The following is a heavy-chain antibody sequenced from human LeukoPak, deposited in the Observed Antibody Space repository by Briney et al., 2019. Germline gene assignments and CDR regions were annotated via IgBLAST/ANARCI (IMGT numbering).Heavy chain of an antibody. Sequence: SETLSLTCTVSGGSISSYYWSWIRQPAGKGLEWIGRIYTSGSTNYNPSLKSRVTMSVDTSKNQFSLKLSSVTAADTAVYYCARGRYYDGSGYAGDAFDIWGQGTMVTVSS. V-gene: IGHV4-4*07. CDR1: GGSISSYY. D-gene: IGHD3-22*01. CDR3: ARGRYYDGSGYAGDAFDI. CDR2: IYTSGST. J-gene: IGHJ3*02.